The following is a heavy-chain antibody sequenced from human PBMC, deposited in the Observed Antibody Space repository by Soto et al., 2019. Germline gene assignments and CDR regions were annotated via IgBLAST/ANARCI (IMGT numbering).Heavy chain of an antibody. Sequence: EVQLAESGGGLAQPGGSLRLSCAASGFTLSGYAMDWVRQAPGKGLEYVSGISSNGVGTYYANSVQGRVTISRDKSKNTVYLQMGSLRPEDMAVYYCARRARPDFYYMDVWGKGTTVTVSS. CDR2: ISSNGVGT. D-gene: IGHD6-6*01. CDR1: GFTLSGYA. V-gene: IGHV3-64*01. J-gene: IGHJ6*03. CDR3: ARRARPDFYYMDV.